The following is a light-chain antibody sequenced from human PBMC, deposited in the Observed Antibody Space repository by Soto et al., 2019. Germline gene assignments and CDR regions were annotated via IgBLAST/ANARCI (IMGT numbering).Light chain of an antibody. V-gene: IGKV3-15*01. CDR2: GAS. Sequence: EIVMTQSPATLSVSPGERATLSCRASQSVSSNLAWYQQKPGQAPRLLISGASTRATGIPARFSGSGSGTEFTLTISSLQSEDFAVYYCQQDNNWPPPQGHTFGQGTKLEIK. J-gene: IGKJ2*01. CDR3: QQDNNWPPPQGHT. CDR1: QSVSSN.